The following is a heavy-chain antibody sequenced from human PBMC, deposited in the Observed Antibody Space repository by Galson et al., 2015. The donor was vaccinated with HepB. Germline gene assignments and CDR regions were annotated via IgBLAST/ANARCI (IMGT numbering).Heavy chain of an antibody. V-gene: IGHV3-53*01. J-gene: IGHJ4*02. Sequence: SLRLSCAASGFIVSSKYMSWARQAPGKGLEWVSVIYSAGNTYYVDSVKGRFTISRDNSKNTLYLQMNSLRAEDTAVYYCARHLPLDYWGQGTLVTVSS. CDR2: IYSAGNT. CDR1: GFIVSSKY. CDR3: ARHLPLDY.